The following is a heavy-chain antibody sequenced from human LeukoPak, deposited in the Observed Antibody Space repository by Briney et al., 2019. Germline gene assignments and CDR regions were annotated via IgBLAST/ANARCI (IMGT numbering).Heavy chain of an antibody. D-gene: IGHD6-6*01. J-gene: IGHJ4*02. V-gene: IGHV4-4*09. CDR1: GDSISSYY. Sequence: SETLSLTCTVSGDSISSYYWSWIRQPPGKGLERIGYIYTSGGTNYIPSLKGQVTISIDTSKNQFSLKLSSVTAADSAVYYCARLTRLSTSPDRYYLDYWGQGTLVTVSS. CDR2: IYTSGGT. CDR3: ARLTRLSTSPDRYYLDY.